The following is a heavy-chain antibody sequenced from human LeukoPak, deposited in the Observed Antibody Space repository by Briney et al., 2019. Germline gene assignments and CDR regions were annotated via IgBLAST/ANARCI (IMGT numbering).Heavy chain of an antibody. Sequence: GASVKVSCKASGYTFTSYAMNWVRQAPGQGLEWMGWINTNTGNPTYAQGFTGRFVFSLDTSVSTAYLQISSLKAEDTAVYYCARDARFYDYVWGSYRYTTGPAGYWGQGTLVTVSS. CDR3: ARDARFYDYVWGSYRYTTGPAGY. CDR2: INTNTGNP. D-gene: IGHD3-16*02. V-gene: IGHV7-4-1*02. J-gene: IGHJ4*02. CDR1: GYTFTSYA.